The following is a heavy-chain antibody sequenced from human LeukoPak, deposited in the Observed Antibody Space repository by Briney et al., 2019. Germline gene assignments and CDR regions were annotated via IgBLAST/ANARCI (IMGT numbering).Heavy chain of an antibody. J-gene: IGHJ6*02. CDR3: ARDVGVSSSTYYYYYYGMDV. D-gene: IGHD6-6*01. CDR2: IYYSGST. V-gene: IGHV4-39*07. Sequence: SETLSLTCTVSGGPISSSSYYWGWIRQPPGKGLEWIGSIYYSGSTYYNPSLKSRVTISVDTSKNQFSLKLSSVTAADTAVYYCARDVGVSSSTYYYYYYGMDVWGQGTTVTVSS. CDR1: GGPISSSSYY.